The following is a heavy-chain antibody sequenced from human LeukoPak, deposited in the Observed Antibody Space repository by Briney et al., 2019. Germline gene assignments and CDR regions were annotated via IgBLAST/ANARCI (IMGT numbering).Heavy chain of an antibody. V-gene: IGHV3-11*06. CDR2: ISSSSSYT. CDR1: GFTFSDYY. D-gene: IGHD6-13*01. J-gene: IGHJ5*02. CDR3: ARVGLYSSSAFDP. Sequence: PGGSLRLSCAASGFTFSDYYMSWIRQAPGKGLEWVSYISSSSSYTNYADSVKGRFTISRDNAKNSLYLQMNSLRAEDTAVYYCARVGLYSSSAFDPWAQGTLVTVSP.